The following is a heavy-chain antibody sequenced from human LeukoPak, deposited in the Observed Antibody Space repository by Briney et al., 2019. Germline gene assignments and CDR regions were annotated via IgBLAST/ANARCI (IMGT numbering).Heavy chain of an antibody. Sequence: GGSLRLSCEVSGLTVSEAWIHWVRQAPGKGLEWVGRMKSRISGGTPDYAAPVMGRFTISRDDSKSSLYLQMDSLKDEDGGVYYCTWDFVWGQGTMVTVSS. CDR2: MKSRISGGTP. CDR1: GLTVSEAW. D-gene: IGHD1-26*01. V-gene: IGHV3-15*05. J-gene: IGHJ3*01. CDR3: TWDFV.